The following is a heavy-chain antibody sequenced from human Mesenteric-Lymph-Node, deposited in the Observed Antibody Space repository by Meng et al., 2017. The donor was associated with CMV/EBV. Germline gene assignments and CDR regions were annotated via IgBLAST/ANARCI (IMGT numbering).Heavy chain of an antibody. CDR3: ARDMDV. CDR1: GFTFSSYA. Sequence: GGSLRLSCAASGFTFSSYAMHWVRQAPGKGLEWVAVISYDGSNKYYADSVKGRFTISRDNSKNTLYLQMNSLRTQDTAVYYCARDMDVWGQGTTVTVSS. J-gene: IGHJ6*02. CDR2: ISYDGSNK. V-gene: IGHV3-30*01.